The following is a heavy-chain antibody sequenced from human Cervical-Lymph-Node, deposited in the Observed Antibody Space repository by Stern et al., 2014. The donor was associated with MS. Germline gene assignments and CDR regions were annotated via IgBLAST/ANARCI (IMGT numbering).Heavy chain of an antibody. CDR3: ARGELKEGLVRGMDV. Sequence: QVQLLQPGAEVKKPGSSVKVSCKASGGTFSSYAISWVRQAPGQGLEWMGGIIPIFGTANYAQKFQGRVTITADESSSTAYMELSSLRSEDAAVYYCARGELKEGLVRGMDVWGQGTTVTVSS. J-gene: IGHJ6*02. D-gene: IGHD1-26*01. CDR2: IIPIFGTA. CDR1: GGTFSSYA. V-gene: IGHV1-69*01.